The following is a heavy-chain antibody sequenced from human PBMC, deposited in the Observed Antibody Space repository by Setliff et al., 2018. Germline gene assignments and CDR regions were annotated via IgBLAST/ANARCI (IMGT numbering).Heavy chain of an antibody. Sequence: PSETLSLTCAVYGGSFSGYYWCWIRQSPGKGLEWLGEISHSGSTNYNPSLKSRVTISVDTSKNQFSLKLSSVTAADTALYYCTVYNTGSSKDHYWGQGTPVTVSS. D-gene: IGHD2-8*02. CDR3: TVYNTGSSKDHY. J-gene: IGHJ4*02. CDR2: ISHSGST. CDR1: GGSFSGYY. V-gene: IGHV4-34*01.